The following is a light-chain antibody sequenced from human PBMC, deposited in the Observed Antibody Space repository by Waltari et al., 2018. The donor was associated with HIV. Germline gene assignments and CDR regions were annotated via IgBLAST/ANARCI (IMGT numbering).Light chain of an antibody. Sequence: QSVLTQPASVSGSPGQSITISCTGTNDDIGSYIYVAWYQQHPGKDPKLLRYDVSSRPSGVSDRFSGSKSGHTASLTISGIQTEDEAHYYCTSYTSLTTVVFGGGTKLTVL. J-gene: IGLJ2*01. CDR2: DVS. CDR3: TSYTSLTTVV. V-gene: IGLV2-14*03. CDR1: NDDIGSYIY.